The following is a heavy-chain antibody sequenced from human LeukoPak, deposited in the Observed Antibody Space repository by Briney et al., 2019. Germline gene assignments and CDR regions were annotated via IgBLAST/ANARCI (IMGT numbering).Heavy chain of an antibody. V-gene: IGHV3-74*01. CDR2: INPGGSSI. CDR3: ARSNQADDY. D-gene: IGHD1-14*01. J-gene: IGHJ4*02. CDR1: GFTFSSYW. Sequence: GRSLRLSCAASGFTFSSYWMHWVRQVPGKGLVWVARINPGGSSITYANSVKGRFTISRDNAKNTLYLQMDSLRAEDTGVYYCARSNQADDYWGQGTLVTVSS.